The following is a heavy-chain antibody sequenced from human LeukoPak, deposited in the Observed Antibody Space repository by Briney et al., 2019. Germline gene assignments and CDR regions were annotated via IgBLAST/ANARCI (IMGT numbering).Heavy chain of an antibody. CDR2: ISAYNGNT. D-gene: IGHD3-22*01. CDR1: GYTFTSYG. Sequence: ASVTVSCKASGYTFTSYGISWVRQAPGQGLEWMGWISAYNGNTNYAQKLQGRVTMTTDTSTSTAYMELRSLRSDDTAVYYCARGPTYYYDSSGYYIFDYWGQGTTVTISS. CDR3: ARGPTYYYDSSGYYIFDY. J-gene: IGHJ4*02. V-gene: IGHV1-18*01.